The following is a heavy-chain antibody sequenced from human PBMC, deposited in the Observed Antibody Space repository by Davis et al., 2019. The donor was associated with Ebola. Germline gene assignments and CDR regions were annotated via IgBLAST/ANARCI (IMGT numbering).Heavy chain of an antibody. Sequence: GESLKISCAASGFTFSSYAMSWVRQAPGKGLEWISGISGNGDSTYYADSVKGRFTISRDNSENTLHLQMNNLRAEDSAVYYCARGGIAVDGTSSHGMDVWGQGTTVTVSS. D-gene: IGHD2-2*01. J-gene: IGHJ6*02. CDR3: ARGGIAVDGTSSHGMDV. V-gene: IGHV3-23*01. CDR2: ISGNGDST. CDR1: GFTFSSYA.